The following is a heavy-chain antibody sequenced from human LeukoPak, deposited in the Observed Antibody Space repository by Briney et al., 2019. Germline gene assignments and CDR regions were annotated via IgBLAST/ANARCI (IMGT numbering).Heavy chain of an antibody. V-gene: IGHV5-51*01. CDR3: ARSLTAAAGDY. CDR1: GYRFTSYW. Sequence: GESLKISCKGSGYRFTSYWIGWVRQIPGKGLEWMAIIYPADSDIRYSPSFQGQVTISADKSISTACLQWSSLKASDTAMYYCARSLTAAAGDYWGQGTLVTVSS. J-gene: IGHJ4*02. D-gene: IGHD6-25*01. CDR2: IYPADSDI.